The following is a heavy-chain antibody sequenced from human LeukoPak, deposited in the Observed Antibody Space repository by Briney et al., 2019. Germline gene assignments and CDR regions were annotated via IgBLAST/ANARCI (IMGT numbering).Heavy chain of an antibody. CDR3: ARHRIAVAGTAYFDL. CDR1: GGSISSYY. J-gene: IGHJ2*01. V-gene: IGHV4-59*08. D-gene: IGHD6-19*01. Sequence: SETLSLTCTVSGGSISSYYWSWIRQPPGKGLEWIGYIYYSGSTNYNPSLKSRVTISVDTSKNQFSLKLSSVTAADTAVYYCARHRIAVAGTAYFDLWGRGTLVTVSS. CDR2: IYYSGST.